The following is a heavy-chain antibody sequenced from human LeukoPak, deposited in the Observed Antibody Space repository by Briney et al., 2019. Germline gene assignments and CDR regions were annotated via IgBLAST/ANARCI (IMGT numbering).Heavy chain of an antibody. J-gene: IGHJ4*02. CDR2: INHSGST. D-gene: IGHD6-13*01. V-gene: IGHV4-39*07. CDR3: ARGLSGAAAATVFDY. CDR1: GGSISSSSYY. Sequence: PSETLSLTCTVSGGSISSSSYYWGWIRQPPGKGLEWIGEINHSGSTNYNPSLKSRVTISVDTSKNQFSLKLSSVTAADTAVYYCARGLSGAAAATVFDYWGQGTLVTVSS.